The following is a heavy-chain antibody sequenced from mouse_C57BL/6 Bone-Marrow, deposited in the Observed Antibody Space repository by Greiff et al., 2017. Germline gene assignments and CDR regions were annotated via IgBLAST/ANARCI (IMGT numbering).Heavy chain of an antibody. CDR2: INPYNGGT. D-gene: IGHD2-3*01. V-gene: IGHV1-19*01. CDR3: ARVRVRLLTIFDY. Sequence: VLLQQSGPVLVKPGASVKMSCKASGYTFTDYYMNWVKQSHGKSLEWIGVINPYNGGTSYNQKFKGKATLTVDKSSSTTYMELNRLTSEDSAVYYCARVRVRLLTIFDYWGQGTTLTVST. J-gene: IGHJ2*01. CDR1: GYTFTDYY.